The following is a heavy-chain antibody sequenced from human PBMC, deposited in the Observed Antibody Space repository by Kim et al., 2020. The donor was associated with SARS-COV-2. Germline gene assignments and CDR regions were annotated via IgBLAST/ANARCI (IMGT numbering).Heavy chain of an antibody. CDR1: GFTFSSYG. J-gene: IGHJ6*02. CDR3: ARDRHCSSTSCYGPNLVPTKNYYYYGMDV. CDR2: IWYDGSNK. D-gene: IGHD2-2*01. V-gene: IGHV3-33*01. Sequence: GGSLRLSCAASGFTFSSYGMHWVRQAPGKGLEWVAVIWYDGSNKYYADSVKGRFTISRDNSKNTLYLQMNSLRAEDTAVYYCARDRHCSSTSCYGPNLVPTKNYYYYGMDVWGQGTTVTVSS.